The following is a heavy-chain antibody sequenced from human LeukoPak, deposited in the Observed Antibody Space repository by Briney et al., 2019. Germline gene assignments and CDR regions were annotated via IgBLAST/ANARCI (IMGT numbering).Heavy chain of an antibody. CDR2: ISAYNGNT. D-gene: IGHD6-13*01. CDR3: ARVWQQLVNFDS. CDR1: GYTFTNYG. Sequence: GASVKVSCKDSGYTFTNYGISWVRQAPGQGLEWMGWISAYNGNTQYAQKLQGRVTMTTDTSTSTAYVELRSLRSDDTAAYYCARVWQQLVNFDSWGQGTLVTVSS. J-gene: IGHJ4*02. V-gene: IGHV1-18*04.